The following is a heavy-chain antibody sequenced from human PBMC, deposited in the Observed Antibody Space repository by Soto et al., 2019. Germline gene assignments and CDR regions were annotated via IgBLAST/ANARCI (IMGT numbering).Heavy chain of an antibody. CDR3: ASDANQFGWNAFDI. Sequence: QVQLQESGPGLVKPSQTLSLTCTVSGGSISSGDYYWSWIRQPPGKGLEWVGYTYYSGSTYYNPSLKRRVTISVDTSKNQFSLKLSSVTAADTAVYYCASDANQFGWNAFDIWGQGTMVTVSS. CDR2: TYYSGST. J-gene: IGHJ3*02. V-gene: IGHV4-30-4*01. D-gene: IGHD3-10*01. CDR1: GGSISSGDYY.